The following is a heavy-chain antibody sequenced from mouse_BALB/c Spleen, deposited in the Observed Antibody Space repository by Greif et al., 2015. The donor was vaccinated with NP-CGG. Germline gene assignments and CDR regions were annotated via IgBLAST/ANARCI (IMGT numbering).Heavy chain of an antibody. D-gene: IGHD2-4*01. J-gene: IGHJ2*01. CDR2: ISTYYGDA. CDR1: GYTFTDYA. Sequence: VQLQQSGAELVRPGVSVKISCKGSGYTFTDYAMHWVKQSHAKSLEWIGVISTYYGDASYNQKFKGKATMTVDKSSSTAYMELARLTSEDSAIYYCARFDYAFDYWGQGTTLTVSS. CDR3: ARFDYAFDY. V-gene: IGHV1S137*01.